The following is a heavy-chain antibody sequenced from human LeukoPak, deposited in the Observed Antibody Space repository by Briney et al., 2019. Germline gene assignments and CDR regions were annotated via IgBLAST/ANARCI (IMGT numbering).Heavy chain of an antibody. CDR3: ARSSARITMVRGVIITPDYFDY. Sequence: RASVKASCQASGYTPTSYYMHWVRQAPGQGLEWMGIINPSGGRTSYAQKFQGRVTMTRDTSTSTVYMELSSPRSEDTAVYYCARSSARITMVRGVIITPDYFDYWGQGTLVTVSS. J-gene: IGHJ4*02. D-gene: IGHD3-10*01. V-gene: IGHV1-46*01. CDR1: GYTPTSYY. CDR2: INPSGGRT.